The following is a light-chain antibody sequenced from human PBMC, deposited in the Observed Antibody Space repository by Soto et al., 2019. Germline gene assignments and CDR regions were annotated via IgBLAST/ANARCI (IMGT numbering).Light chain of an antibody. V-gene: IGKV3-20*01. CDR2: DAS. J-gene: IGKJ4*01. CDR3: QQYAHSPLT. Sequence: EIVLTQSPGTLSLSPGESATLSCRASQNIDKNYLAWFQHKPGQAPSLLIYDASMRATGVPDRFSGSGSGTDFTLTVSRLGPEDFAVFYCQQYAHSPLTFGGGTKVDIK. CDR1: QNIDKNY.